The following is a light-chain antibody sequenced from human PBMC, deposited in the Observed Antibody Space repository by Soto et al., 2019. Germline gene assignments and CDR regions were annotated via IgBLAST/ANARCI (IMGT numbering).Light chain of an antibody. V-gene: IGLV1-40*01. CDR3: QSFDSSLSALYV. J-gene: IGLJ1*01. Sequence: QSVLTQPPSVSGAPGQRVTISCIGATSDVHWYQHLPGTAPKLLIYGNNNLPSGVPDRFSGSKSGPSASLAITGLQAEDEADYYCQSFDSSLSALYVFGTGTKLTVL. CDR2: GNN. CDR1: GATSD.